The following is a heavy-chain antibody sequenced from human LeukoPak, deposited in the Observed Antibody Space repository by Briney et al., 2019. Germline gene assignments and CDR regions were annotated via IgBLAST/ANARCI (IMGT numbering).Heavy chain of an antibody. CDR1: GGSFSGYY. D-gene: IGHD3-9*01. CDR2: INHSGST. Sequence: SETLSLTCAVYGGSFSGYYWSWIRQPPGKGLDSIGEINHSGSTNYNPSLKSRVTISVDTSKNQFSLKLSSVTAADFSLDDDGIRYFDWLFPTDAFDIWGQGTMVTVSS. CDR3: GIRYFDWLFPTDAFDI. J-gene: IGHJ3*02. V-gene: IGHV4-34*01.